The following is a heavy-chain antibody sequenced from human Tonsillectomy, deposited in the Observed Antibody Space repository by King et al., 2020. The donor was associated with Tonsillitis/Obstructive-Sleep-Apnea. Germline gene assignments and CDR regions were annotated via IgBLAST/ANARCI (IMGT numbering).Heavy chain of an antibody. V-gene: IGHV1-2*02. Sequence: VQLVQSGAEVKKPGASVKVSCKASGYTFTAFYVHWVRQAPGQGLEWRGWINPNFDDTSYAQKFQGRVTMTRDTSMSTVYMQLSRLRSDDTAVYYCAGEFESSVVTPGNWFHPWREGTLVTLPS. CDR3: AGEFESSVVTPGNWFHP. D-gene: IGHD4-23*01. J-gene: IGHJ5*02. CDR1: GYTFTAFY. CDR2: INPNFDDT.